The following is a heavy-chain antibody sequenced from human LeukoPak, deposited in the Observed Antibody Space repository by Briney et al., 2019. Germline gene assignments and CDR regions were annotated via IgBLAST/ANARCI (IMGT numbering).Heavy chain of an antibody. D-gene: IGHD5-18*01. CDR1: GFTFSSYA. V-gene: IGHV3-21*01. CDR2: ISGSSSYI. CDR3: ARDGKSIQLWSPGAFDI. J-gene: IGHJ3*02. Sequence: PGGSLRLSCAASGFTFSSYAMSWVRQAPGKGLEWVSSISGSSSYIYYADSVKGRFTISRHNAKNSPYLQMNSLRAEDTAVYYCARDGKSIQLWSPGAFDIWGQGTMVTVSS.